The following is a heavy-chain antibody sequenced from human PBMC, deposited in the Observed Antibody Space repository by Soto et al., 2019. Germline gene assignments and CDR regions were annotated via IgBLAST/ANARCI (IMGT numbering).Heavy chain of an antibody. CDR1: GYTFTDSA. CDR3: AKGSRMWTPDY. D-gene: IGHD2-21*01. J-gene: IGHJ4*02. Sequence: ASVKVSCKASGYTFTDSAIHWVRQAPGQSLELLGWIAPGNGNTKYSQKFQGRVTITRDTSATTAYMELSSLRSEDTAVYYCAKGSRMWTPDYWGQGTLVTASS. CDR2: IAPGNGNT. V-gene: IGHV1-3*01.